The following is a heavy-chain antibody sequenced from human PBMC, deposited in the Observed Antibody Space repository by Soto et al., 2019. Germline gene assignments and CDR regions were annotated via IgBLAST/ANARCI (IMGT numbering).Heavy chain of an antibody. J-gene: IGHJ3*02. V-gene: IGHV3-30*04. CDR1: GFTFSSYA. CDR2: ISYDGSNK. Sequence: GGSLRLSCAASGFTFSSYAMHWVRQAPGKGLEWVAVISYDGSNKYYADSVKGRFTISRDNSKNTLYLQMNSLRAEDTAVDYCASNGAADAFDIWGQGTMVTVSS. D-gene: IGHD3-10*01. CDR3: ASNGAADAFDI.